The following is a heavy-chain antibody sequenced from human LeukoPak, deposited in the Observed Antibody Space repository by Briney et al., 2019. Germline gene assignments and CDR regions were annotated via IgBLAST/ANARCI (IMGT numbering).Heavy chain of an antibody. V-gene: IGHV3-23*01. D-gene: IGHD1-26*01. Sequence: GGSLRLSCAASGXTFSDYAMTWVRQAPGKGLEWVLSIGGSGDATYYADAVKGRFSVSRDNSKNTRYLQMNSLRADDTALYHCARDSGSYLQPTDFWGHGTLVTVSS. J-gene: IGHJ4*01. CDR3: ARDSGSYLQPTDF. CDR1: GXTFSDYA. CDR2: IGGSGDAT.